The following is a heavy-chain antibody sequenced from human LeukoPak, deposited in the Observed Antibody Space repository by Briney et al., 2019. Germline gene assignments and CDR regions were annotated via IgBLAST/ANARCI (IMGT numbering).Heavy chain of an antibody. CDR1: GLTFNTCG. V-gene: IGHV3-30*02. Sequence: RSGGSLRLSCSTSGLTFNTCGMHCVRQAPGRGLEWLTLIRPDGRKKFYADSVKGRFTVSRDNFKNMLYLEMNSLRSEDTAVYYCVKDDPVLHYWGQGTLLSVSS. J-gene: IGHJ4*02. CDR3: VKDDPVLHY. CDR2: IRPDGRKK.